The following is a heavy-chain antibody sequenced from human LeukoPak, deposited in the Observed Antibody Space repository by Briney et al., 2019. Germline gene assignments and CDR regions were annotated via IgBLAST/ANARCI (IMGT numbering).Heavy chain of an antibody. CDR1: GYTFTGYY. J-gene: IGHJ4*02. CDR3: ARLTHDSSGYYPF. CDR2: ISAYNGNT. V-gene: IGHV1-18*04. D-gene: IGHD3-22*01. Sequence: GASVKVSCKASGYTFTGYYMHWVRQAPGQGLEWMGWISAYNGNTNYAQKLQGRVTMTTDTSTSTAYMELRSLRSDDTAVYYCARLTHDSSGYYPFWGQGALVTVSS.